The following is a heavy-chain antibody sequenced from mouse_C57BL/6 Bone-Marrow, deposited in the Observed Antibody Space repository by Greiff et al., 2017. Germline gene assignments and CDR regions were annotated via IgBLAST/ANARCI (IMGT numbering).Heavy chain of an antibody. D-gene: IGHD2-12*01. Sequence: QVQLQQPGPELVKPGASVKLSCKASGYTFTSYWMHWVKQRPGRGLEWIGRIDPNSGGTKYNEKFTSKATLTVDKPSSTAYMQLSSLTSVNYGVYYCSNYSYYFDYWGQGTTLTVSS. V-gene: IGHV1-72*01. J-gene: IGHJ2*01. CDR3: SNYSYYFDY. CDR2: IDPNSGGT. CDR1: GYTFTSYW.